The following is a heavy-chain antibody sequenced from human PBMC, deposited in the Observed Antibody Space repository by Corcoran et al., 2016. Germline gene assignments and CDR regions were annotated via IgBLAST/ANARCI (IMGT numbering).Heavy chain of an antibody. V-gene: IGHV1-2*02. Sequence: QVQLVQSGAEVKKPGASVTVSCKASGYTFTGYYMHWVRQAPGQGLEWMGWINPNSGGTNYAQRFQGRVTMTRDTSLSTAYMELSRLRYDDTAVYYCARELSTVLAPIDYWGQGTRVTVSS. D-gene: IGHD2-2*01. CDR2: INPNSGGT. CDR3: ARELSTVLAPIDY. CDR1: GYTFTGYY. J-gene: IGHJ4*02.